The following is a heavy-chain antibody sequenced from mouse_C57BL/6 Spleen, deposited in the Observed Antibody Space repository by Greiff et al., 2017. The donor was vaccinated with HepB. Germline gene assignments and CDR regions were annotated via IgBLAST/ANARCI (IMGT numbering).Heavy chain of an antibody. D-gene: IGHD2-4*01. CDR2: IWSDGST. CDR3: ARHDDYGVAAYAMDY. J-gene: IGHJ4*01. CDR1: GFSLTSYG. Sequence: QVQLKESGPGLVAPSQSLSITCTVSGFSLTSYGVHWVRQPPGKGLEWLVVIWSDGSTTYNSALKSRLSISKDNSKSQVFLKMNSLQTDDTAMYYCARHDDYGVAAYAMDYWGQGTSVTVSS. V-gene: IGHV2-6-1*01.